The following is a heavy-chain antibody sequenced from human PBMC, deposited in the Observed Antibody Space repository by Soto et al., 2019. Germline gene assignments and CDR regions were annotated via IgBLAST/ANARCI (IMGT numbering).Heavy chain of an antibody. D-gene: IGHD3-22*01. CDR2: IYYSGST. Sequence: SETLSLTCTVSGGSISSYYWSWIRQPPGKGLEWIGYIYYSGSTNYNPSLKSRVTISVDTSKNQFSLKLSSVTAADTAVYYCAISGKYYYDSSGYYPEPVFDYWGQGTLVTVSS. CDR1: GGSISSYY. J-gene: IGHJ4*02. CDR3: AISGKYYYDSSGYYPEPVFDY. V-gene: IGHV4-59*01.